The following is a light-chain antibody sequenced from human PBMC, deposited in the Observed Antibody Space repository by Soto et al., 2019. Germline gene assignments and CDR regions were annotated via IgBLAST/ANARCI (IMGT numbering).Light chain of an antibody. Sequence: DIQMTQSPSSVSASVVDTINITCRACQDIKKWLAWYQQKPGKAPKVLIYAASNLESGVSSWFSSSGAGTEFSRTIRSLQTEGFATYYGHQASSFAYAFGLGTKVDI. J-gene: IGKJ3*01. CDR3: HQASSFAYA. V-gene: IGKV1-12*01. CDR2: AAS. CDR1: QDIKKW.